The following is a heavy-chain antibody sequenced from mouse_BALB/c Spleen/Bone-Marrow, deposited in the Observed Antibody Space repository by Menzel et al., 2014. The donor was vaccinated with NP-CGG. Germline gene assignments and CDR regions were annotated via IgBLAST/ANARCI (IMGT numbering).Heavy chain of an antibody. CDR3: ALLLRYYAMDY. CDR1: GFNIKDTY. J-gene: IGHJ4*01. D-gene: IGHD1-1*01. CDR2: IGPANGNT. V-gene: IGHV14-3*02. Sequence: VQLQQSGAELVKPGASVKLSRTASGFNIKDTYMHWVKQRPELGLEWIGRIGPANGNTKYDPKFQGKATITADTSSNTAYLQLSSLTSEDTAVYYCALLLRYYAMDYWGQGTSVTVSS.